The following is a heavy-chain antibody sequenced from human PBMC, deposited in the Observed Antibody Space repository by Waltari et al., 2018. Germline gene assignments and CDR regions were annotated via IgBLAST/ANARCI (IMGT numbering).Heavy chain of an antibody. CDR1: RFTFSDSY. Sequence: QVQLVESGVGLVKPGGAFRLSCAASRFTFSDSYMSWIRQAPGKGLEWLSYISDSGSSPYYADSVKGRFTLSRDNAKNSVYLQMNSLRVEDTAVYYCARSVRSPGDWGQGTLVTVSS. J-gene: IGHJ4*02. CDR2: ISDSGSSP. D-gene: IGHD3-10*02. V-gene: IGHV3-11*01. CDR3: ARSVRSPGD.